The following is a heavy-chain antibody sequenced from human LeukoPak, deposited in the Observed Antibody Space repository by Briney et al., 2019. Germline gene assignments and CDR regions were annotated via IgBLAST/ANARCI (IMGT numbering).Heavy chain of an antibody. CDR1: GYTFASYG. CDR3: ARDRVFVDTAIVSPIQYFDY. J-gene: IGHJ4*02. V-gene: IGHV1-18*01. D-gene: IGHD5-18*01. CDR2: ISAYNGNT. Sequence: ASVMVSCKTSGYTFASYGISWVRQAPGQGLEWMGWISAYNGNTNYAQKFQGRVTMTTGTSTSTAYMELRSLRSDDTAVYYCARDRVFVDTAIVSPIQYFDYWGQGTLVTVSS.